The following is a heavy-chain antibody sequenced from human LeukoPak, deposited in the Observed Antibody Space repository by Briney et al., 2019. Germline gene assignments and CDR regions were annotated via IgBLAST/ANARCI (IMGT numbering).Heavy chain of an antibody. J-gene: IGHJ4*02. CDR3: ARVTYGSGTYGAFDY. CDR2: ISGSGDNT. V-gene: IGHV3-23*01. D-gene: IGHD3-10*01. Sequence: PGGSLRLSCAASGFTFSSHSMSWVRQAPGKGLEWVSTISGSGDNTYYADSVKGRFTISRDNSKNTLYLQMNSLRAEDTAVYYCARVTYGSGTYGAFDYWGQGTLVTVSS. CDR1: GFTFSSHS.